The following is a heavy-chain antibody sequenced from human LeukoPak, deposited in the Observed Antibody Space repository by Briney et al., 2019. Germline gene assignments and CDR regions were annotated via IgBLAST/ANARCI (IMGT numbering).Heavy chain of an antibody. Sequence: ASVKVSCKASGYTFTSYDFNWERQATGRRPEWMGWMSPNSGDTGYAQKFQDRVTMTRNTSISTAYMELSSLRSDDTAVYYCARGPPNWGYDYWGPGTLVTVSS. CDR3: ARGPPNWGYDY. CDR2: MSPNSGDT. J-gene: IGHJ4*02. D-gene: IGHD7-27*01. CDR1: GYTFTSYD. V-gene: IGHV1-8*01.